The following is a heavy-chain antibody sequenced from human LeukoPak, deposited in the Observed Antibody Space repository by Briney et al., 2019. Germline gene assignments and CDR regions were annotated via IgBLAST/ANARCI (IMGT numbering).Heavy chain of an antibody. CDR1: GFTFSNAW. V-gene: IGHV3-15*01. CDR3: TTGCQTYYYDSSGYYPNDY. D-gene: IGHD3-22*01. CDR2: IKSKTDGGTT. Sequence: GGSLRLSCAASGFTFSNAWMSWVCQAPGKGLEWVGRIKSKTDGGTTDYAAPVKGRFTISRDDSKNTLYLQMNSLKTEDTAVYYCTTGCQTYYYDSSGYYPNDYWGQGTLVTVSS. J-gene: IGHJ4*02.